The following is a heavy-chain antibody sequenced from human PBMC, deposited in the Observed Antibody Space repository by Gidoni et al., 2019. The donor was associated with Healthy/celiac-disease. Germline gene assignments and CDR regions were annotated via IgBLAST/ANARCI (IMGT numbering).Heavy chain of an antibody. CDR3: AGVVPAAMGMDV. CDR2: FEHEDEKT. CDR1: GHTHTELA. D-gene: IGHD2-2*01. J-gene: IGHJ6*02. V-gene: IGHV1-24*01. Sequence: QVQLVQSGAEVRKPVASVKVFCKDSGHTHTELAMHWVRRATGEGIEWMGGFEHEDEKTIYAKKFQGRVTMTEDTSTDTAYRELSSLRSEDTAVYYCAGVVPAAMGMDVWGQGTTVTVSS.